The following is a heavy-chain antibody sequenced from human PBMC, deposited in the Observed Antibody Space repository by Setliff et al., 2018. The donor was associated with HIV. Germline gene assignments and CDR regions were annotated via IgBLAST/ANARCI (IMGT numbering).Heavy chain of an antibody. V-gene: IGHV4-59*11. CDR1: GGSISSHY. CDR2: ISYNEYT. CDR3: ARDHNSGTLHAFDL. J-gene: IGHJ3*01. Sequence: PSETLSLTCTVSGGSISSHYWSWIRQPPGKELEWIGHISYNEYTNYNPSLKSRVTISLGTSKKHFSLDLYSVTAADTAVYYCARDHNSGTLHAFDLWGQGTKVTVSS. D-gene: IGHD1-26*01.